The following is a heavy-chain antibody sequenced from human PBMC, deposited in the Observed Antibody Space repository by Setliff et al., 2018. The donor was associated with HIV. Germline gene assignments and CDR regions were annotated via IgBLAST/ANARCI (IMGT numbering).Heavy chain of an antibody. V-gene: IGHV3-20*04. J-gene: IGHJ4*02. D-gene: IGHD6-19*01. CDR2: INWNGGST. Sequence: GGSLRLSCTASGFTFSDYYMSWIRQAPGKGLEWVSGINWNGGSTGYADSVKGRFTISRDNAKDSVYLQMNTLRVEDTAVYYCAREATPRHSSGWVYFDYWGQGMMVTVSS. CDR1: GFTFSDYY. CDR3: AREATPRHSSGWVYFDY.